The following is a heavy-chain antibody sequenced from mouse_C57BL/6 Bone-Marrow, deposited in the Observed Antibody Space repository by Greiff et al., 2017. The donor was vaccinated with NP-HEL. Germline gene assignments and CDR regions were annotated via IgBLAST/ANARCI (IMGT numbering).Heavy chain of an antibody. CDR2: IDPETGGT. J-gene: IGHJ2*01. Sequence: QVQLQQSGAELVRPGASVTLSCKASGYTFTDYEMHWVKQTPVHGLEWIGAIDPETGGTAYNQKFKGKAILTADKSSSTAYMDLRILTSEDSAVYYCTRPNYGSSLYYFDYWGQGTTLTVSS. V-gene: IGHV1-15*01. CDR1: GYTFTDYE. D-gene: IGHD1-1*01. CDR3: TRPNYGSSLYYFDY.